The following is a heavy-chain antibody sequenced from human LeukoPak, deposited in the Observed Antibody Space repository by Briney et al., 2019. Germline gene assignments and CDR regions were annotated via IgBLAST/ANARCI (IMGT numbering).Heavy chain of an antibody. CDR3: AKAPWIELGGNWFDP. CDR2: ISCGGGRT. Sequence: GGSLRLSCAVSGITLDNYGMTWVRQAPGKGLEWVSGISCGGGRTAYAESVKGRFIISRGNSKNTLYLQMNSLRAEDTAVFYCAKAPWIELGGNWFDPWGQGTLVTVSS. D-gene: IGHD5-12*01. J-gene: IGHJ5*02. V-gene: IGHV3-23*01. CDR1: GITLDNYG.